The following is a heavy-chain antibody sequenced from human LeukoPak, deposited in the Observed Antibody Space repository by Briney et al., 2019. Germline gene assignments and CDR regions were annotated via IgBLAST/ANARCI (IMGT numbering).Heavy chain of an antibody. J-gene: IGHJ4*02. Sequence: PSETLSLTCTVSGGSISSYYWSWIRQLAGKGLEWIGRIYTSGSTNYNPSLKSRVTMSVDTSKDQFSLKLSSVTAADTAVYYCASSYSSSSGLVFDYWGQGTLVTVSS. CDR3: ASSYSSSSGLVFDY. V-gene: IGHV4-4*07. D-gene: IGHD6-6*01. CDR2: IYTSGST. CDR1: GGSISSYY.